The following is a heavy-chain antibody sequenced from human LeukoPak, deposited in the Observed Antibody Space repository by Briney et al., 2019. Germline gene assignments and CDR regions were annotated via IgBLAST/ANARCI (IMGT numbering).Heavy chain of an antibody. D-gene: IGHD2-15*01. V-gene: IGHV3-23*01. J-gene: IGHJ5*02. Sequence: GGSLRLSCAASGSTFSSYAMSWVRQAPGRGLEWVSSISGSAGSTYYADSVKGRFTISRDNSKNTLYLQMNSLRAEDTAVYYCARDRGGVSCYSDSCVYNWFDPWGQGTLVTVSS. CDR3: ARDRGGVSCYSDSCVYNWFDP. CDR1: GSTFSSYA. CDR2: ISGSAGST.